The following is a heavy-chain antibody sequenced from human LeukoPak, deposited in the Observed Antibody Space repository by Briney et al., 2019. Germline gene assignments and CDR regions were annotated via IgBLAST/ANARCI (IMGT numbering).Heavy chain of an antibody. Sequence: QAGGSLRLSCAASGFTFSTYAMTSVRQAPGKGLEWVSSISGSGGGTYYADSVKGRFTISRDNSKNTRYLQMNSLRAEDTAVYYCAKSSPISLNYCGGDCYLFDYWGQGTLVTVSS. CDR1: GFTFSTYA. V-gene: IGHV3-23*01. J-gene: IGHJ4*02. CDR3: AKSSPISLNYCGGDCYLFDY. CDR2: ISGSGGGT. D-gene: IGHD2-21*01.